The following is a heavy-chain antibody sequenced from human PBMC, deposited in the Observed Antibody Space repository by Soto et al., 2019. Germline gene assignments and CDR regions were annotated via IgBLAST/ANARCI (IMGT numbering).Heavy chain of an antibody. Sequence: GASVKVSCKASGYTFTSYDINWVRQATGQGLEWMGRINPNLGIANYAQKFQGRVTITTDKSTSTAYMELSSLRSEDTAVYYCARVYSSSWFDPWGQGTLVTVSS. CDR1: GYTFTSYD. CDR3: ARVYSSSWFDP. V-gene: IGHV1-69*04. J-gene: IGHJ5*02. CDR2: INPNLGIA. D-gene: IGHD6-6*01.